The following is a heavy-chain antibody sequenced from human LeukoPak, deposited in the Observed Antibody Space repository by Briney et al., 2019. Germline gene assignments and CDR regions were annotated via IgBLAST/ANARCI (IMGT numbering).Heavy chain of an antibody. D-gene: IGHD5-24*01. Sequence: ASVKVSCKASGYTFTGYYMHWVRQAPGHGLEWMGWINPNSGGTNYAQKFQGRVTMTRDTSISTAYMELSRLRSDDTAVYYCARGWRDGYNFHVWLYFDYWGQGTLVTVSS. V-gene: IGHV1-2*02. J-gene: IGHJ4*02. CDR3: ARGWRDGYNFHVWLYFDY. CDR1: GYTFTGYY. CDR2: INPNSGGT.